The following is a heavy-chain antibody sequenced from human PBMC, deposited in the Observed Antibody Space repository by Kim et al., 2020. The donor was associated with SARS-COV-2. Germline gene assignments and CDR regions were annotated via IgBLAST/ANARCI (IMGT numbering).Heavy chain of an antibody. CDR2: ISSSSSYI. J-gene: IGHJ4*02. D-gene: IGHD2-2*01. V-gene: IGHV3-21*01. CDR1: GFTFSSYS. CDR3: ARDTYCSSTSCYQPGDDY. Sequence: GGSLRLSCAASGFTFSSYSMNWVRQAPGKGLEWVSSISSSSSYIYYADSVKGRFTISRDNAKNSLYLQMNSLRAEDTAVYYCARDTYCSSTSCYQPGDDYWGQGTLVTVSS.